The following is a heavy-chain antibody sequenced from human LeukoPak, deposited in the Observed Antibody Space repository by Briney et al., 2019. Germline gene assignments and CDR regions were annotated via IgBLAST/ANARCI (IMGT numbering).Heavy chain of an antibody. CDR1: GFTFTSSA. CDR2: IVVGSGNT. Sequence: SVKVSCKASGFTFTSSAVQWVRQARGQRLEWIGWIVVGSGNTNYAQKLQGRVTMTTDTSTSTAYMELRSLRSDDTAVYYCARRSVAGHRASDYWGQGTLVTVSS. J-gene: IGHJ4*02. V-gene: IGHV1-58*01. D-gene: IGHD6-19*01. CDR3: ARRSVAGHRASDY.